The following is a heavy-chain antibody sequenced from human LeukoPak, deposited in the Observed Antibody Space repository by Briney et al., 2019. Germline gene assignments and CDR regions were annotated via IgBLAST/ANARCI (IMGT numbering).Heavy chain of an antibody. Sequence: PGGSLRLSCAASGFTVSSNYMSWVRQAPGKGLEWVSAISGSGGSTYYADSVKGRFTISRDNSKNTLYLQMNSLRAEDTAVYYCAKEEGVPEYCSSTSCYGIDYWGQGTLVTVSS. CDR3: AKEEGVPEYCSSTSCYGIDY. J-gene: IGHJ4*02. CDR1: GFTVSSNY. CDR2: ISGSGGST. D-gene: IGHD2-2*01. V-gene: IGHV3-23*01.